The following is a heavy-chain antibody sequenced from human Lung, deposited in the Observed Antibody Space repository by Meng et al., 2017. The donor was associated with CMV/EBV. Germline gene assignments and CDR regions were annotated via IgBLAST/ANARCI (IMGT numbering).Heavy chain of an antibody. D-gene: IGHD3-3*02. CDR1: GDTFSRYV. Sequence: SVKVSCKASGDTFSRYVTSWVRQAPGQGLEWMGGIIPMRTTTNYAQRFQGRVTITADMPADTVYMELSSLKSEDTAVYYCVTSEEFCHFRSGWKWYYHYGLDVWGPGTTVTVSS. CDR3: VTSEEFCHFRSGWKWYYHYGLDV. CDR2: IIPMRTTT. V-gene: IGHV1-69*10. J-gene: IGHJ6*02.